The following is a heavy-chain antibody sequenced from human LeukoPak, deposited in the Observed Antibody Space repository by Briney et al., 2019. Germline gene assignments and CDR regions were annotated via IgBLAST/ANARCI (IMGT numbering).Heavy chain of an antibody. CDR3: ARSGTAFDFWSGYQPNFDY. V-gene: IGHV1-18*01. J-gene: IGHJ4*02. CDR2: ISAYNGNT. CDR1: GYTFTSYG. Sequence: ASVKVSCKASGYTFTSYGIRWVRQAPGQGLAWMGWISAYNGNTNYAQKLQGRVTMTTDTSTSTAYMELGSLRSDDTAVYYCARSGTAFDFWSGYQPNFDYWGQGTLVTVSS. D-gene: IGHD3-3*01.